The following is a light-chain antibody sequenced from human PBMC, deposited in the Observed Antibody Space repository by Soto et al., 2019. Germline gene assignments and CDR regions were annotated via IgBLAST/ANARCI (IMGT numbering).Light chain of an antibody. V-gene: IGKV4-1*01. CDR1: QSFLYSSNNKNY. CDR3: QQYYSTPIT. J-gene: IGKJ5*01. Sequence: DIVMTQSPDSLAVSLGERATINCKSSQSFLYSSNNKNYLAWYQQKPGQSPKLLIYWASTRESGVPDRFSGSGSGTDFILTISSLQAEDVAVYYCQQYYSTPITFGQGTRLEIK. CDR2: WAS.